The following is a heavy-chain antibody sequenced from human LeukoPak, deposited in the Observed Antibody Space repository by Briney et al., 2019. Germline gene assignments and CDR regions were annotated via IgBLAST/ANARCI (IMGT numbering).Heavy chain of an antibody. CDR2: IYYSGST. D-gene: IGHD3-22*01. CDR3: ARGLGSRGWPRHSRGGNWFDP. J-gene: IGHJ5*02. CDR1: GGSISSSSYY. Sequence: PSETLSLTCTVSGGSISSSSYYWGWIRQPPGKGLEWIGSIYYSGSTYYNPSLKSRVTISVDTSKNQFSLKLSSVTAADTAVYYCARGLGSRGWPRHSRGGNWFDPWGQGTLVTVSS. V-gene: IGHV4-39*01.